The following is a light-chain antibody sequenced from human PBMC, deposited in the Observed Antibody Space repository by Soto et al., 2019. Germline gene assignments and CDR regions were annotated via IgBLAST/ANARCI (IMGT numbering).Light chain of an antibody. J-gene: IGLJ1*01. Sequence: QSALTQPASVSGSPGQSITISCTGTSSDVGGYNYVSWYQQHPGKAPKLMIYDVSNRPPGVSNRFSGSKSGNTASLTISGVQAGDEADYYCSSYTSSSTLYVFGSGTKLTVL. CDR3: SSYTSSSTLYV. CDR2: DVS. V-gene: IGLV2-14*01. CDR1: SSDVGGYNY.